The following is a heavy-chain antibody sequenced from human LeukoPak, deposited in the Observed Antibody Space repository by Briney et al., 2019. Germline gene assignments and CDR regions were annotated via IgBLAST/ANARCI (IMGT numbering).Heavy chain of an antibody. Sequence: PGGSLRLSCAASGFTFSSYSMNWVRQAPGKGLEWVSSISSSSSYIYYADSVKGRFTISRDNAKNSLYLRMNSLRAEDTAVYYCARDFSPYGSGSYLRAWGQGTLVTVSS. D-gene: IGHD3-10*01. J-gene: IGHJ4*02. V-gene: IGHV3-21*01. CDR3: ARDFSPYGSGSYLRA. CDR1: GFTFSSYS. CDR2: ISSSSSYI.